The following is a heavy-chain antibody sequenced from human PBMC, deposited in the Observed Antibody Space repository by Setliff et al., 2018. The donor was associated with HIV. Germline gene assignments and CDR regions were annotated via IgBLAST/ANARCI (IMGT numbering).Heavy chain of an antibody. Sequence: SETLSLTCTVSGDSISSNNYYWGWIRQPPGKGPEWIGSIFYSETVYYGGRTYYSPSLKSRVTISVDTSKNQFSLSLTSVTAADTAVYYCARGVPLLPPHYWGQGTLVTV. V-gene: IGHV4-39*07. D-gene: IGHD2-21*02. CDR3: ARGVPLLPPHY. CDR2: IFYSETVYYGGRT. CDR1: GDSISSNNYY. J-gene: IGHJ4*02.